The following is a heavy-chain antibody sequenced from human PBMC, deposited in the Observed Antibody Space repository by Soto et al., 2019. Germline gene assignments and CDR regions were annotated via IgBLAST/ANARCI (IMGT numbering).Heavy chain of an antibody. CDR3: ARNGYTYGMDV. Sequence: QVQLQESGPGLVKPSQTLSLTCTVSGGSITSGGFYWSWVRQHPGKGLEWIVYIYHSGSTNIYDTGSTYYNPSLKSRVIISADTSQNQVSLRLSFVTAADTAVYYCARNGYTYGMDVWGQGATVTVS. J-gene: IGHJ6*02. D-gene: IGHD5-18*01. CDR1: GGSITSGGFY. CDR2: IYHSGSTNIYDTGST. V-gene: IGHV4-31*03.